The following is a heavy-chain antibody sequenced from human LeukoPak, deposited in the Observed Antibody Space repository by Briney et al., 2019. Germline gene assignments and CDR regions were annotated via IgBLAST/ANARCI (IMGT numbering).Heavy chain of an antibody. CDR2: INSEGSST. Sequence: PGGSLRLSCAASGFTFSIYWMHWVRQAPGKGLVWVSRINSEGSSTGHADSVKGRFTISRDNAKNTLYLQMSSLRVEDTAVYYCARSGPPREYDSSGYSDYWGQGILVTVSS. J-gene: IGHJ4*02. V-gene: IGHV3-74*01. CDR3: ARSGPPREYDSSGYSDY. D-gene: IGHD3-22*01. CDR1: GFTFSIYW.